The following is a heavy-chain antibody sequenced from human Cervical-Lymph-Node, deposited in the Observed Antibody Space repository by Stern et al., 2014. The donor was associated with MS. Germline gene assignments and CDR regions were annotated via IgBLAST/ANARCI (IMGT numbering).Heavy chain of an antibody. V-gene: IGHV3-7*01. J-gene: IGHJ4*02. CDR3: AGGTGWLQPH. D-gene: IGHD5-24*01. CDR1: GFTFTSFF. CDR2: VEQDGNGA. Sequence: VQLVESGGDLVQPGGSLRLSCAASGFTFTSFFMSWVRQAPGMGLEWVANVEQDGNGANYADAVKGRFTISRDNAKNSLYLQMNSLRVDDTAVYYCAGGTGWLQPHWGQGALVTVSS.